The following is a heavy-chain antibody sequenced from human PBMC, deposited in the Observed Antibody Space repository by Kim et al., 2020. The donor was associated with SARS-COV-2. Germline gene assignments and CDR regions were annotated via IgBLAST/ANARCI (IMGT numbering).Heavy chain of an antibody. CDR1: GFTFSSYS. V-gene: IGHV3-48*02. D-gene: IGHD3-10*01. Sequence: GGSLRLSCAASGFTFSSYSMNWVRQAPGKGLEWVSYISSSSSTIYYADSVKGRFTISRDNAKNSLYLQMNSLRDEDTAVYYCARRGGLLWFGELYGAGYYYYGMDVWGQGTTVTVSS. J-gene: IGHJ6*02. CDR3: ARRGGLLWFGELYGAGYYYYGMDV. CDR2: ISSSSSTI.